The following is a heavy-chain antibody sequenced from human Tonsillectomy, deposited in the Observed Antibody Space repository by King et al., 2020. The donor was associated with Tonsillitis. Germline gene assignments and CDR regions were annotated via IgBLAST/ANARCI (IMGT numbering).Heavy chain of an antibody. CDR1: GFTFSIYA. D-gene: IGHD3-9*01. J-gene: IGHJ4*02. V-gene: IGHV3-23*03. CDR2: IYSGGSST. CDR3: ARAKRNSSDILTGYYFDY. Sequence: DVQLVESGGGLVQPGGSLRLSCAASGFTFSIYAMSWVRQAPGKGLEWVSVIYSGGSSTYYAGSVKGRFTISRDNSKNTLYLQMNSLRAEDTAVYYCARAKRNSSDILTGYYFDYWGQGTLVTVSS.